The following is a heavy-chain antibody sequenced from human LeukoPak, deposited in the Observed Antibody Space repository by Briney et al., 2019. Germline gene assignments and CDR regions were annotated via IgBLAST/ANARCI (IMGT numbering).Heavy chain of an antibody. CDR2: ISYDGSND. D-gene: IGHD2-21*02. CDR3: ASACGGDCNYYYGMDV. V-gene: IGHV3-30*03. Sequence: PGRSLRLSCAASGFTFSSYGMHWVRQAPGKGLEWVAVISYDGSNDYYADSVKGRFTTSRDNSKNTLYLQMNSLRPEDTAVYYCASACGGDCNYYYGMDVWGQGTTVTVSS. J-gene: IGHJ6*02. CDR1: GFTFSSYG.